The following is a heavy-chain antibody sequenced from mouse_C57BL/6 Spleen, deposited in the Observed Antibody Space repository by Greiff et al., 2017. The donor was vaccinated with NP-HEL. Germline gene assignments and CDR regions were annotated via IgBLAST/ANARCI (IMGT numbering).Heavy chain of an antibody. D-gene: IGHD3-2*02. Sequence: EVMLVESGGGLVKPGGSLKLSCAASGFTFSSYAMSWVRQTPEKRLEWVATISDGGSYTYYPDNVKGRFTISRDNAKNNLYLQMSHLKSEDTAMYYCARDRLVFDYWGQGTTLTVSS. CDR1: GFTFSSYA. CDR3: ARDRLVFDY. V-gene: IGHV5-4*01. CDR2: ISDGGSYT. J-gene: IGHJ2*01.